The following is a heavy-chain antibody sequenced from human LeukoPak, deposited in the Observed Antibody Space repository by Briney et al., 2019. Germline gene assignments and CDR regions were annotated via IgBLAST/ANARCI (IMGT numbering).Heavy chain of an antibody. CDR2: ISSSSSTI. V-gene: IGHV3-48*01. CDR3: AREAAMREIDY. J-gene: IGHJ4*02. Sequence: QTGGSLRLSCAASGFTFSSYEMNWVRQAPGKGLEWVSYISSSSSTIYYADSVKGRFTISRDNAKNSLYLQMNSLRAEDTAVYYCAREAAMREIDYWGQRTLVTVSS. D-gene: IGHD5-18*01. CDR1: GFTFSSYE.